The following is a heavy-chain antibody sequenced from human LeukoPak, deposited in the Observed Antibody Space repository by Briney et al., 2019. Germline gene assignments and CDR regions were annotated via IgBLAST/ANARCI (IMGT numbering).Heavy chain of an antibody. V-gene: IGHV1-69*13. J-gene: IGHJ4*02. CDR3: ARGLYSSSPTRDY. D-gene: IGHD6-13*01. CDR1: GYTFTGYV. Sequence: SVKVSCKAIGYTFTGYVISWVRQAPGQGLEWMGGIIPIFGTANYAQKFQGRVTITADESTSTAYMELSSLRSEDTAVYYCARGLYSSSPTRDYWGQGTLVTVSS. CDR2: IIPIFGTA.